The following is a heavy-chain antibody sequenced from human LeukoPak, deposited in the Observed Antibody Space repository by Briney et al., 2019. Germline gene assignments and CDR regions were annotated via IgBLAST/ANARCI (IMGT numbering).Heavy chain of an antibody. CDR2: ISAYNGNT. Sequence: ASVKVSYKASGYTFTSYGISWVRQAPGQGLEWMGWISAYNGNTNYAQKLQGRVTMTTDTSTSTAYMELRSLRSDDTAVYYCARSGCSGGSCYSDYYYGMDVWGQGTTVTVSS. D-gene: IGHD2-15*01. J-gene: IGHJ6*02. CDR1: GYTFTSYG. CDR3: ARSGCSGGSCYSDYYYGMDV. V-gene: IGHV1-18*01.